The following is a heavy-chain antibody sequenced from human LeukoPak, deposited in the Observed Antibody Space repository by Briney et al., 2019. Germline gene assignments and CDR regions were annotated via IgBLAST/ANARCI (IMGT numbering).Heavy chain of an antibody. CDR3: ARGGEYYDSSGYFGY. CDR2: INHRGST. CDR1: GGSFNNYY. J-gene: IGHJ4*02. D-gene: IGHD3-22*01. V-gene: IGHV4-34*01. Sequence: SETLSLTCAVYGGSFNNYYWTWIRQPPGKGLEWIGEINHRGSTNYNPSLKSRVTISVDTSKNQFSLDLSSVTAADTAVYYCARGGEYYDSSGYFGYWGQGTLVTVSS.